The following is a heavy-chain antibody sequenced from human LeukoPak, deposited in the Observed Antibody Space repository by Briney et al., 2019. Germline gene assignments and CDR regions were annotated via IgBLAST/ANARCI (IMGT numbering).Heavy chain of an antibody. CDR1: GGSTSGRY. D-gene: IGHD3-22*01. V-gene: IGHV4-59*11. CDR2: IHYDGRT. CDR3: ARLVNYGYSDY. J-gene: IGHJ4*02. Sequence: SETLSLTCTVSGGSTSGRYWTWIRQPPGKGLEWIGYIHYDGRTNYNPSFKGRVIISLDTSNNQFSLNLKSVTAADTAAYYCARLVNYGYSDYWGQGTLVTVSS.